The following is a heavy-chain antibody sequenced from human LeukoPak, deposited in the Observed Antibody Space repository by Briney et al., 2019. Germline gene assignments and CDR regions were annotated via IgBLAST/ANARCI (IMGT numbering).Heavy chain of an antibody. CDR3: ARDPESGYHYFDY. J-gene: IGHJ4*02. CDR2: ISSGSSTT. CDR1: GFTFSSYS. V-gene: IGHV3-48*01. D-gene: IGHD3-3*01. Sequence: SGGSLRLSCAASGFTFSSYSMNWVRQAPGKGLEWVSYISSGSSTTYYADSVKGRFTISKDNAKNSLFLQMNSLRAEDTAVYYCARDPESGYHYFDYWGQGILVTVSS.